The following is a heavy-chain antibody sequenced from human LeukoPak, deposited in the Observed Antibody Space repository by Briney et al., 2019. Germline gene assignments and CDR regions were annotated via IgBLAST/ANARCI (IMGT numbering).Heavy chain of an antibody. CDR1: GFTFSSSG. J-gene: IGHJ3*02. CDR3: AKNTAPLGGAFDI. Sequence: GGSLRLSCAASGFTFSSSGMSWVRQAPGKGLDWVAAISNSGDSAYYADSVKGQFTISRDNSKNTLYLQMKSLRAEDTALYYCAKNTAPLGGAFDIWGQGTMVTVSS. D-gene: IGHD3-16*01. V-gene: IGHV3-23*01. CDR2: ISNSGDSA.